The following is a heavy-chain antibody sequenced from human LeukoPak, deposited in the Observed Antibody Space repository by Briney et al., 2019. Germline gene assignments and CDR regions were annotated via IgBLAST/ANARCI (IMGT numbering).Heavy chain of an antibody. CDR2: IFYNGRT. CDR3: ARQVAVVEPTDPNWFDS. CDR1: GDSIGRSTYY. V-gene: IGHV4-39*07. D-gene: IGHD2-21*01. Sequence: SETLSLTCNVSGDSIGRSTYYWGWVRQTPEKGLEWIGSIFYNGRTYYTPSLQSRVVMSLDTSKNQYSLRLTSVTAADTAVYYCARQVAVVEPTDPNWFDSWGQGTLVTVSS. J-gene: IGHJ5*01.